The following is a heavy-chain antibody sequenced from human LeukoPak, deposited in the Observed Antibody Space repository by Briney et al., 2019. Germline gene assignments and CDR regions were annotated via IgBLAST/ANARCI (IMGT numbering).Heavy chain of an antibody. CDR2: ISAYNGNT. D-gene: IGHD6-6*01. V-gene: IGHV1-18*01. J-gene: IGHJ6*03. CDR1: GYTFTSYG. Sequence: ASVKVSCKASGYTFTSYGISWVRQAPGQGLEWMGWISAYNGNTNYAQKLQGRVTMTTDTSTSTAYMELRSLRSDDTAVYYCARDKRISSSPDYYYYYMDVWGKGTTVTVSS. CDR3: ARDKRISSSPDYYYYYMDV.